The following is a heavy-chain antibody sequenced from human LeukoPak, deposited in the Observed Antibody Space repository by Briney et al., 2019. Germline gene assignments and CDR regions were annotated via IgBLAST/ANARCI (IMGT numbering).Heavy chain of an antibody. CDR3: ARDEVSSSWTKHINWFDP. J-gene: IGHJ5*02. CDR2: ISAYNGNT. CDR1: GGTFSSYA. D-gene: IGHD6-13*01. Sequence: ASVKVSCKASGGTFSSYAISWVRQAPGQGLEWMGWISAYNGNTNYAQKLQGRVTMTTDTSTSTAYMELRSLRSDDTAVYYCARDEVSSSWTKHINWFDPWGQGTLVTVSS. V-gene: IGHV1-18*01.